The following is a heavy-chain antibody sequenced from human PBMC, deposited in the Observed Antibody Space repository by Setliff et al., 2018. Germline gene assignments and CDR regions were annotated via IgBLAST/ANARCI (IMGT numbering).Heavy chain of an antibody. CDR2: IIPNFGTT. CDR1: GGTFRSYG. CDR3: AREVVVVKSAINYYYYMDV. Sequence: VASVKVSCKAPGGTFRSYGISWVRQAPGQGLEWMGGIIPNFGTTSYAQKFQGRVTITTDESTNTAYIELSSLRSDDTAVFYCAREVVVVKSAINYYYYMDVWGKGTTVTGSS. J-gene: IGHJ6*03. D-gene: IGHD2-2*01. V-gene: IGHV1-69*05.